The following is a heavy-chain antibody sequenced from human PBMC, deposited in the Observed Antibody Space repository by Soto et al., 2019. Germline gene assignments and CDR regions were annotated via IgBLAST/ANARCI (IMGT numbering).Heavy chain of an antibody. Sequence: QVQLVQSGAEVKKPGSSVQVSCKASGGTFSSYPISWVRQAPGQGLEWMGRIIPILGLANYAQKFQGRVTITADKSTSTAYMEMSSLRSEETAVYYCARDAGYCGGGSCLGGVKGMDVWGQGTTVTVSS. CDR1: GGTFSSYP. D-gene: IGHD2-15*01. CDR2: IIPILGLA. V-gene: IGHV1-69*04. J-gene: IGHJ6*02. CDR3: ARDAGYCGGGSCLGGVKGMDV.